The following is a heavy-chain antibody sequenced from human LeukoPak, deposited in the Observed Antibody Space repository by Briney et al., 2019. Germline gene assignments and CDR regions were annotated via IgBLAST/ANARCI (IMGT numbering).Heavy chain of an antibody. Sequence: PSQTLSLTCTVSGGSISSGGYDWSWLPQHPGKGLEWTGYIYSSGSTYYNPSLKIRVTISVDTSKNQFSLKLSSVTAADTAVYYCARVNGDFWSGYFYYYYYYMDVWGKGTTVTVSS. D-gene: IGHD3-3*01. V-gene: IGHV4-31*03. CDR2: IYSSGST. J-gene: IGHJ6*03. CDR3: ARVNGDFWSGYFYYYYYYMDV. CDR1: GGSISSGGYD.